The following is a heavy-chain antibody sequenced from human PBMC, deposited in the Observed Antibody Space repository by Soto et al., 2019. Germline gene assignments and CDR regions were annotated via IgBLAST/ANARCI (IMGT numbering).Heavy chain of an antibody. CDR2: IYYTGST. J-gene: IGHJ5*02. CDR1: GGSIRGYY. V-gene: IGHV4-59*08. CDR3: AMTKPPLSSCLDP. Sequence: SETLSLTCTVSGGSIRGYYWSWIRQTPGKGLEWIGQIYYTGSTNYNPSLKSRVTISVDTSKKHFYLKLSSVTAGDTAMYYCAMTKPPLSSCLDPWGKATQVTVSS. D-gene: IGHD3-16*01.